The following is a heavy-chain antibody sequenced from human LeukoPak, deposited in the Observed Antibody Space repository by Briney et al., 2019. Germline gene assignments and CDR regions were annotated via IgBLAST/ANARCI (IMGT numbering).Heavy chain of an antibody. Sequence: GGSLRLSCAASGFSFSSYEMNWVRQAPGKGLEWVSYISASGTTIYYADSVKGRFTISRDNAEKSLYLQMNSLRAEDTAVYYCARDATTHTIGWYDDASDIWGHGTMVTVSS. V-gene: IGHV3-48*03. J-gene: IGHJ3*02. CDR1: GFSFSSYE. CDR3: ARDATTHTIGWYDDASDI. D-gene: IGHD6-19*01. CDR2: ISASGTTI.